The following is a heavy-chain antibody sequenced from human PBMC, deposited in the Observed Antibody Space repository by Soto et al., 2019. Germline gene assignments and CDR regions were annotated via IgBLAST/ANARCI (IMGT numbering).Heavy chain of an antibody. CDR3: ARVRYDLPDYYDSKEYRLNWYFDL. J-gene: IGHJ2*01. Sequence: QVQLQESGPGLVKPSQTLSLTCTVSGGSISSGDYYWSWIRQPPGKGLEWIGYIYYSGSTYYNPSLKSRVPISVDTSKNQFSLKLSSVTAADTAVYYCARVRYDLPDYYDSKEYRLNWYFDLWGRGTLVTVSS. CDR2: IYYSGST. V-gene: IGHV4-30-4*01. CDR1: GGSISSGDYY. D-gene: IGHD3-22*01.